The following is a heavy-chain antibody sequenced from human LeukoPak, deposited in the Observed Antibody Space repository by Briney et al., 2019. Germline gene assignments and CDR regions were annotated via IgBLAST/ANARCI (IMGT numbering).Heavy chain of an antibody. Sequence: PSETLSLTCTVSGGSISSYYWSWIRQPAGTGLEWIGRIYTSGSTNYNPSLKSRVTMSVDTSKNQFSLKLSSVTAADTAVYYCAREEYSSSSGWFDPWGQGTLVTVSS. V-gene: IGHV4-4*07. CDR2: IYTSGST. CDR1: GGSISSYY. D-gene: IGHD6-6*01. J-gene: IGHJ5*02. CDR3: AREEYSSSSGWFDP.